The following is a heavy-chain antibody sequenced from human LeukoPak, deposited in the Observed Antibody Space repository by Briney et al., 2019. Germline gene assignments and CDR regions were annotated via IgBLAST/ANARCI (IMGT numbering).Heavy chain of an antibody. Sequence: ASVKVSCKASGYTFITYGINWVRQAPGQGLEWMGWVNSYSPQPTYAQKFQDRATWSTDTSTTTTYMDLRSLTSDDTAVYYCALLRGYDASGYYTWGQGILVTVSS. CDR1: GYTFITYG. D-gene: IGHD3-3*01. V-gene: IGHV1-18*01. J-gene: IGHJ4*02. CDR2: VNSYSPQP. CDR3: ALLRGYDASGYYT.